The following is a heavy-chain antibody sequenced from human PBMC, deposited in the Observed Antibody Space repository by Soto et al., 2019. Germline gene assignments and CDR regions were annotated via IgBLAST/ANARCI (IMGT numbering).Heavy chain of an antibody. CDR3: ASLTVTTKWFDP. V-gene: IGHV4-59*08. D-gene: IGHD4-17*01. Sequence: SETLSLTCTVSGGSISSSHWSWIRQPPGKGLEWIGYIYYSGSTNYNPSLKSRVTISVDTSKNQFSLKLSSVTAADTAVYYCASLTVTTKWFDPWGQGTLVTVSS. J-gene: IGHJ5*02. CDR2: IYYSGST. CDR1: GGSISSSH.